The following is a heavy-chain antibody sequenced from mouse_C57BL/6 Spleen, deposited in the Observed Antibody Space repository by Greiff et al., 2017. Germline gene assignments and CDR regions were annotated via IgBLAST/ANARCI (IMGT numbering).Heavy chain of an antibody. J-gene: IGHJ1*03. V-gene: IGHV1-50*01. CDR2: IDPSDSYT. CDR3: ARSGYYYGSSHWYFDV. Sequence: QVQLQQPGAELVKPGASVKLSCKASGYTFTSYWMQWVKQRPGPGLEWIGEIDPSDSYTNYNQKFKGKATLTVDTSSSTAYMQLSSLTSEDSAVYYCARSGYYYGSSHWYFDVWGTGTTVTVSS. CDR1: GYTFTSYW. D-gene: IGHD1-1*01.